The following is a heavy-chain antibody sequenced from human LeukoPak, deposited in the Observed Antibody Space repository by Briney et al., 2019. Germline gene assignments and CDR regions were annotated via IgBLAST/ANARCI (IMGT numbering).Heavy chain of an antibody. CDR1: GGTFSSYA. D-gene: IGHD3-10*01. J-gene: IGHJ4*02. CDR2: IIPIFGTA. CDR3: ARDPPRRGFGELLYFAS. Sequence: ASVKVSCKASGGTFSSYAISWVRQAPAQGLEWMGRIIPIFGTANYAQKFQGRVTITADKSTSTAYMELSSLRSEDTAVYYCARDPPRRGFGELLYFASWGQGTLVTVSS. V-gene: IGHV1-69*06.